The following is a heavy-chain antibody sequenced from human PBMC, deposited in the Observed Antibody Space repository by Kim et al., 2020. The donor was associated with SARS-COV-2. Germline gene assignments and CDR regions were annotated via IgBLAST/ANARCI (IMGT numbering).Heavy chain of an antibody. CDR2: ISSTGDTI. Sequence: GGSLRLSCAASGFRFSDSYLSWVRRAPGKGLEWVSFISSTGDTIYYSDSVRGRFTISRDNAKNSLYLHMNTLRAEDTALYYCARGIPGTAGQGFDYWGRGTLVTVSS. CDR3: ARGIPGTAGQGFDY. CDR1: GFRFSDSY. D-gene: IGHD1-7*01. V-gene: IGHV3-11*04. J-gene: IGHJ4*02.